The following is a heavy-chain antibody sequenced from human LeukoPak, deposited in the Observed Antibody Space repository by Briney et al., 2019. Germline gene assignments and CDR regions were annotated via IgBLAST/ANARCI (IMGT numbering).Heavy chain of an antibody. V-gene: IGHV4-4*07. CDR2: IYTNEDT. CDR3: ARAAAAAGGQYFDY. CDR1: GGSISTCY. D-gene: IGHD6-13*01. Sequence: SETLSLTCTVSGGSISTCYWSWIRQPAGKGLEWIGRIYTNEDTRYNPSLRSRVTMSVDTSKNQFSLKLSSVTAADTAVYYCARAAAAAGGQYFDYWGQGTLVAVSS. J-gene: IGHJ4*02.